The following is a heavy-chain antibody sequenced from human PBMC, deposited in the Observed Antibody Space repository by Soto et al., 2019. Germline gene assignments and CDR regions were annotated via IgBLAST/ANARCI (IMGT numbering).Heavy chain of an antibody. D-gene: IGHD5-12*01. CDR1: GFTFGDYY. CDR2: ISYSARTI. J-gene: IGHJ6*02. Sequence: GGSLRLSCAASGFTFGDYYMSWIRQAPGKGLEWVSYISYSARTIYYADSVKGRFTISRDNARNSLYLQMNSLRAEDTAVYYCARYSGYDLGGFYYYYGMDVWGQGTTVTVSS. V-gene: IGHV3-11*01. CDR3: ARYSGYDLGGFYYYYGMDV.